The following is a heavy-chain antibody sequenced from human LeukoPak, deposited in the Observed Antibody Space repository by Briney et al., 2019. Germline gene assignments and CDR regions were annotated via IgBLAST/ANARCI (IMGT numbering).Heavy chain of an antibody. CDR2: IYYTGST. J-gene: IGHJ4*02. V-gene: IGHV4-59*01. CDR3: ARGLNRNDYGDYGY. CDR1: GGSISSYY. Sequence: SETLSLTCTVSGGSISSYYWTGIRQPPGKGLEWIGYIYYTGSTSYNPSLKSRVTISVQTSKNQFSLKLSSVTAADTAVYYCARGLNRNDYGDYGYWGQGTLVTVSS. D-gene: IGHD4-17*01.